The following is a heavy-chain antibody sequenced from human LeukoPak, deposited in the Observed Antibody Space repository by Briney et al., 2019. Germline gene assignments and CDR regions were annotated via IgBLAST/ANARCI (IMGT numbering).Heavy chain of an antibody. CDR1: GFTVNYNY. J-gene: IGHJ6*02. CDR3: AKDMWDGSGYSTFYYYYGMDV. CDR2: IYSGGDT. Sequence: GGSLRLSCAASGFTVNYNYMYWVRQAPGKGLEWVSVIYSGGDTDYADSVKDRFTISRDNSKNTLFLQMNSLRAEDTAVYYCAKDMWDGSGYSTFYYYYGMDVWGQGTTVTVSS. D-gene: IGHD3-22*01. V-gene: IGHV3-66*01.